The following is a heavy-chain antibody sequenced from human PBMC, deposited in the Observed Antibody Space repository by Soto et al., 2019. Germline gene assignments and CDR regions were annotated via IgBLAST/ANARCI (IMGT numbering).Heavy chain of an antibody. CDR3: AMVDVYVTPSPQDV. CDR2: INTYNGNT. CDR1: GYTFTRYG. Sequence: QVQLVQHGAEVKNPGASVKVSCKASGYTFTRYGIGWARQAPGQGLEWMGWINTYNGNTNYAQNVQGRVTLTTDTSTSTAYMELRSLRSNDTAIYYCAMVDVYVTPSPQDVWGQGTTVIVSS. V-gene: IGHV1-18*01. J-gene: IGHJ6*02. D-gene: IGHD3-16*01.